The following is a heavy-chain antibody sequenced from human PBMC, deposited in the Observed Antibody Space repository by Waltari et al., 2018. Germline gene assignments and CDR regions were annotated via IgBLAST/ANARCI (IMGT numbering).Heavy chain of an antibody. J-gene: IGHJ4*02. CDR2: IKQDGSEK. D-gene: IGHD1-7*01. Sequence: EVQLVESGGGLVQPGGSLRLSCAASGFTFSSYWMSWVRQAPGKGLEWVANIKQDGSEKYYVDSVKGRFTISRDNAKNSLYLQMNSLRAEDTAVYYCARDPEFGIITGTTDDYWGQGTLVTVSS. CDR3: ARDPEFGIITGTTDDY. V-gene: IGHV3-7*01. CDR1: GFTFSSYW.